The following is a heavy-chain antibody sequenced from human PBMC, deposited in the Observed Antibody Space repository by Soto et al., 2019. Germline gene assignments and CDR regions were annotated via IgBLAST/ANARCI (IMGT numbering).Heavy chain of an antibody. D-gene: IGHD3-10*01. CDR3: ARYGTRGDW. CDR1: GFTFTRYS. V-gene: IGHV3-21*01. Sequence: GGSLRLSCAASGFTFTRYSMNWVRQAPGKGLEWVSSISSTTNYIYYGDSMKGRFTISRDNAKDSLYLHLNSLRVGDTAVYYCARYGTRGDWWGLGTQVTVS. J-gene: IGHJ5*01. CDR2: ISSTTNYI.